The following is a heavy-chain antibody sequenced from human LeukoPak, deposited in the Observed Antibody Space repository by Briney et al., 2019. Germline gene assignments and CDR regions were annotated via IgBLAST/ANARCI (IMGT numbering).Heavy chain of an antibody. D-gene: IGHD3-3*01. CDR2: IYYSGST. J-gene: IGHJ5*02. CDR3: ARQLEWP. V-gene: IGHV4-39*01. CDR1: GGSISSSSYY. Sequence: SETLSLTCTVSGGSISSSSYYWGWIRQTPGKGLEWIGSIYYSGSTYYNPSLKSRVTISVDTSRNQFSLKLSSVTAADTAVYYCARQLEWPWGQGTLVTASS.